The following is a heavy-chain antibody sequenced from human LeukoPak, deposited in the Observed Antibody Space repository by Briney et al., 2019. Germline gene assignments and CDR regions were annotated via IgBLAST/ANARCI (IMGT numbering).Heavy chain of an antibody. V-gene: IGHV3-64D*06. J-gene: IGHJ4*02. CDR2: ISPDGSNT. CDR1: GFTFSSYA. CDR3: VPKGTEGY. Sequence: GGSLRLSCSASGFTFSSYAMHCVRQAPGKGLEYVSAISPDGSNTYYADSVKGRFSISRDNSKNTLYLQMSSLRPEDTAVYYCVPKGTEGYWGQGTLVTVSS.